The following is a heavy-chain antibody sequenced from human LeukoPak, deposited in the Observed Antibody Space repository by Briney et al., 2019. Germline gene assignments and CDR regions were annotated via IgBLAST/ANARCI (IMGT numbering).Heavy chain of an antibody. V-gene: IGHV4-61*02. CDR1: GGSISSGSYY. J-gene: IGHJ6*03. CDR3: ARGGPLYYYYYMDV. D-gene: IGHD2-15*01. CDR2: IYTSGST. Sequence: PSQTLSLTCTVSGGSISSGSYYWSWIRQPAGKGLEWIGRIYTSGSTNYNPSLKSRVTISVDTSKNQFSLKLSSVTAADTAVYYCARGGPLYYYYYMDVWGKGTTVTVSS.